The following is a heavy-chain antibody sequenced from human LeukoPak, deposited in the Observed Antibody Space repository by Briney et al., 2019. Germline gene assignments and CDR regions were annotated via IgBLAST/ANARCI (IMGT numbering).Heavy chain of an antibody. CDR2: INHSGST. J-gene: IGHJ4*02. CDR3: ASCAYCSSTSCSCYSDY. V-gene: IGHV4-34*01. Sequence: SETLSLTCAVYGGSFSGYYWSWIRQPPGKGLEWIGEINHSGSTNYNPSLKSRVTISVDTSKNQFSLKLSSVTAADTAVYYCASCAYCSSTSCSCYSDYWGQGTLVTVSS. CDR1: GGSFSGYY. D-gene: IGHD2-2*01.